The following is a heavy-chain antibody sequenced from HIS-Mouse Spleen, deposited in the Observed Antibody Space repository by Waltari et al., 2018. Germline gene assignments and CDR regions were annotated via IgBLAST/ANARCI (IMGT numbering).Heavy chain of an antibody. D-gene: IGHD6-13*01. J-gene: IGHJ2*01. CDR2: IYYSGRT. CDR1: GGSISSSSYY. V-gene: IGHV4-39*07. Sequence: QLQLQESGPGLVKPSETLSLTCTVSGGSISSSSYYWGWIRQPPGKGLEWIGSIYYSGRTDCNPSLKVRVTISVDTSKNQFSLKLSSVTAADTAVYYCAREIPYSSSWYDWYFDLWGRGTLVTVSS. CDR3: AREIPYSSSWYDWYFDL.